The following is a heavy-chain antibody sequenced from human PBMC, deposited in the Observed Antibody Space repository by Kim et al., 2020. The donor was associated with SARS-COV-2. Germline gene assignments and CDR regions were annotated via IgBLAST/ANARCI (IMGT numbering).Heavy chain of an antibody. CDR1: GFTFSSYW. V-gene: IGHV3-7*03. Sequence: GGSLRLSCAASGFTFSSYWMSWVRQAPGKGLEWVANIKQDGSEKYYVDSVKGRFTISRDNAKNSLYLQMNGLRAEDTAVYYCARGPDIVVVVAARVDYWGQGTLVTVSS. D-gene: IGHD2-15*01. CDR2: IKQDGSEK. J-gene: IGHJ4*02. CDR3: ARGPDIVVVVAARVDY.